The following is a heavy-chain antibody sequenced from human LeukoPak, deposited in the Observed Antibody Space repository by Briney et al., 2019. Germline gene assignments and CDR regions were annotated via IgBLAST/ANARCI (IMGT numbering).Heavy chain of an antibody. CDR3: ARDIRDSGYDSDSGAFDF. Sequence: PSETLSLTCTVSGGSISSSSYYWGWIRQPPGKGLEWIGSIYYSGSTYYNPSLKSRVTISVDTSKNQFSLKLSSVTAADTAVYYCARDIRDSGYDSDSGAFDFWGQGTMVTVSS. CDR1: GGSISSSSYY. V-gene: IGHV4-39*01. CDR2: IYYSGST. D-gene: IGHD5-12*01. J-gene: IGHJ3*01.